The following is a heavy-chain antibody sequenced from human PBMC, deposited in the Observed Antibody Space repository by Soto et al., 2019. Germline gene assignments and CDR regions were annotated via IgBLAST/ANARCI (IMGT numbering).Heavy chain of an antibody. CDR2: ISGSGGST. Sequence: EVQLLESGGGLVQPGGSLRLSCAASGFTFSSYAMSWVRQAPGKGLEWVSAISGSGGSTYYADSVKGRFTISRDNSKNTLYLQMNSLRAEDTAVYYCAKPLNLLRYFDWSSDYWGQGTLVTVYS. CDR1: GFTFSSYA. V-gene: IGHV3-23*01. CDR3: AKPLNLLRYFDWSSDY. J-gene: IGHJ4*02. D-gene: IGHD3-9*01.